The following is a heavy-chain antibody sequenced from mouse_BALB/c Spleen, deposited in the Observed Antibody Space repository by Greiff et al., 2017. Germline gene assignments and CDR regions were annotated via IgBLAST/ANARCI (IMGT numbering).Heavy chain of an antibody. CDR2: ISSGGGST. J-gene: IGHJ2*01. V-gene: IGHV5-12-1*01. Sequence: DVHLVESGGGLVKPGGSLKLSCAASGFAFSSYDMSWVRQTPEKRLEWVAYISSGGGSTYYPDTVKGRFTISRDNAKNTLYLQMSSLKSEDTAMYYCARPSGNYGNYFFDYWGQGTTLTVSS. CDR1: GFAFSSYD. CDR3: ARPSGNYGNYFFDY. D-gene: IGHD2-1*01.